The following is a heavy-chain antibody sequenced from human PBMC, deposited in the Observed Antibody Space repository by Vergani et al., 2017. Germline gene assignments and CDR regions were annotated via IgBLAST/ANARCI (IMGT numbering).Heavy chain of an antibody. Sequence: EVQLVESGGGLVKPGGSLRLSCAASGFTFSSYSMNWVRQAPGKGLEWGSSISSSSSYIYYADSVKGRFTISRDNAKNSLYLQMNSLRAEDTAVYYCARVSAYCGGDCSRDYWGQGTLVTVSA. CDR2: ISSSSSYI. CDR3: ARVSAYCGGDCSRDY. D-gene: IGHD2-21*02. CDR1: GFTFSSYS. V-gene: IGHV3-21*01. J-gene: IGHJ4*02.